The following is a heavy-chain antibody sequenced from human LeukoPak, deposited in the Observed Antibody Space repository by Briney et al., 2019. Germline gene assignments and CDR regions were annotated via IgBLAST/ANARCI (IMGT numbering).Heavy chain of an antibody. CDR1: GGSFSGYY. CDR3: ARGAEGSSWYSSGYMDV. CDR2: INHSGST. V-gene: IGHV4-34*01. D-gene: IGHD6-13*01. Sequence: SETLSLTCAVYGGSFSGYYWSWIRQPPGKGLEWIGEINHSGSTNYNPSLKSRVTISVDTSKNQFSLKLSSVIAADTAVYYCARGAEGSSWYSSGYMDVWGKGTTVTVSS. J-gene: IGHJ6*03.